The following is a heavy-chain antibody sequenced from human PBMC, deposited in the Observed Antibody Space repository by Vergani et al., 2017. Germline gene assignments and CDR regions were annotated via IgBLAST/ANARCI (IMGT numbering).Heavy chain of an antibody. CDR1: GGTFSSYT. CDR2: IIPILGIA. Sequence: QVQLVQSGAEVKKPGSSVKVSCKASGGTFSSYTISWVRQAPGQGLEWMGRIIPILGIANYAQKFQGRVTITADKSTSTAYMELRSLRSEDTAVYYCAREGAGSYYNYYYGMDVWGQGTTVTVSS. CDR3: AREGAGSYYNYYYGMDV. V-gene: IGHV1-69*08. D-gene: IGHD3-10*01. J-gene: IGHJ6*02.